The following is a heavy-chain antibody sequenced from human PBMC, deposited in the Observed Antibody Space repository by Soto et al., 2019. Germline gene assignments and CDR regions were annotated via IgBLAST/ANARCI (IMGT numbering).Heavy chain of an antibody. D-gene: IGHD3-22*01. Sequence: GGSLRLSCAACGFTFSSYAMHWVRQAPGKXLEWVAVISYDGSNKYYADSVKGRFTISRDNSKNTLYLQMNSLRAEDTAVYYCARDEGTYYYDSSGYGNYYYYGMDVWGQGTTVTVSS. CDR2: ISYDGSNK. CDR1: GFTFSSYA. V-gene: IGHV3-30-3*01. J-gene: IGHJ6*02. CDR3: ARDEGTYYYDSSGYGNYYYYGMDV.